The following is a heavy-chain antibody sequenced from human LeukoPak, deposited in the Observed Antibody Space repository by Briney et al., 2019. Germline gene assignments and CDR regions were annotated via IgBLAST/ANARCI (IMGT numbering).Heavy chain of an antibody. V-gene: IGHV4-59*01. Sequence: SETLSLTCTVSGGSISSYYWSWIRQPPGKGLEWIGYIYYSGSTNYNPSLKSRVTISVDTSKNQFSLKLSSVTAADTAVYYCARGLRSLSNNWFDPWGQGTLVTVSS. J-gene: IGHJ5*02. CDR2: IYYSGST. CDR3: ARGLRSLSNNWFDP. CDR1: GGSISSYY. D-gene: IGHD2-2*01.